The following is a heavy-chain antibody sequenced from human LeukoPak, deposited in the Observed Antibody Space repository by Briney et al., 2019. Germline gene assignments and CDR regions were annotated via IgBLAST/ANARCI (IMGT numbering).Heavy chain of an antibody. CDR3: ARGAYGGSSAMDY. CDR1: GYTFIDYA. CDR2: ISTYNADT. Sequence: VASVKVSCKASGYTFIDYAITWVRQAPGQVLQWMGWISTYNADTIYAQNLQGRVTMTTDTSTSTAYMEVRSLRSDDTAVYFCARGAYGGSSAMDYWGQGTLVTVSS. J-gene: IGHJ4*02. V-gene: IGHV1-18*01. D-gene: IGHD4-23*01.